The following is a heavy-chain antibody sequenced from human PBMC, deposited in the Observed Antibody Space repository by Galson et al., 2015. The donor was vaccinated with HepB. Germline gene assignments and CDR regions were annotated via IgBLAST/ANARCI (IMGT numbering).Heavy chain of an antibody. CDR1: GFTFSSYW. D-gene: IGHD6-13*01. CDR3: VKTHLRGIAAPDAEFDY. J-gene: IGHJ4*02. Sequence: SLRLSCAVSGFTFSSYWMSWVRQAPGNQAPGKGLEWVANIKQDGSEKYYVDSVKGRFTISRDNAKNSLYLQMSSLRAEDTAVYYCVKTHLRGIAAPDAEFDYRGQGTLVTVSS. CDR2: IKQDGSEK. V-gene: IGHV3-7*01.